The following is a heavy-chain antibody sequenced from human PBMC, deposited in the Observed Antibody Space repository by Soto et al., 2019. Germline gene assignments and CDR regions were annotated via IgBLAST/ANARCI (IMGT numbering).Heavy chain of an antibody. CDR2: ISYDGSNK. CDR3: ARVQAAGHYYYYYGMDV. V-gene: IGHV3-30-3*01. J-gene: IGHJ6*02. D-gene: IGHD6-13*01. Sequence: GGSLRLSCAASGFTLSSYAAHWVRQAPGKGLEWVAVISYDGSNKYYADSVNGRFTISRVNSENTLYLQMNSLRPEDTVVYYCARVQAAGHYYYYYGMDVWGQGTTVTVSS. CDR1: GFTLSSYA.